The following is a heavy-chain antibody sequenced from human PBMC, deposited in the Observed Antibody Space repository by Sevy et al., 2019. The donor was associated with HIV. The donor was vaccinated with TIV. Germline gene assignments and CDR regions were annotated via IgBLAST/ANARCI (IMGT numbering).Heavy chain of an antibody. V-gene: IGHV6-1*01. D-gene: IGHD3-10*01. Sequence: SQTLSLTCAISGDSVSSNSAAWNWIRQSPSRGLEWLGRTYYRSKWYNDYEVSVKSRITINPDTSMNQFSLQLNSVTPEDTAVYYCARAVAKYYYGSGSAYDAFDIWGQGTMVTVSS. J-gene: IGHJ3*02. CDR1: GDSVSSNSAA. CDR2: TYYRSKWYN. CDR3: ARAVAKYYYGSGSAYDAFDI.